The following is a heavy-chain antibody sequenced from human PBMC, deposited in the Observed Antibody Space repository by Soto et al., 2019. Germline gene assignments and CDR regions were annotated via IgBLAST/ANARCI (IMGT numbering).Heavy chain of an antibody. CDR3: ARMSGFDWPGDY. V-gene: IGHV4-34*01. CDR2: INHSGST. Sequence: QVQLQQWGAGLLKPSETLSLTCAVYGGSFSGYYWSWIRQPTGKGLEWIGEINHSGSTNYNPSLKSRVTISVDTSKNQFSLKLSSVTAADTAVYYCARMSGFDWPGDYWGQGTLVTVSS. J-gene: IGHJ4*02. CDR1: GGSFSGYY. D-gene: IGHD3-9*01.